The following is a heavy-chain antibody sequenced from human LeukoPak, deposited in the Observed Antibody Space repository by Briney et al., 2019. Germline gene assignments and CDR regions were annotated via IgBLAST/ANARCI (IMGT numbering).Heavy chain of an antibody. D-gene: IGHD3-16*02. Sequence: PSETLSLTCAVNGGSFSGYYWSWIRQPPGKGLEWIGEIYHSGSTNYNPSLKSRVTISVDTSKNQFSLKLSSVTAADTAVYYYARAGESYYFDYWGQGTLVTVSS. CDR3: ARAGESYYFDY. CDR2: IYHSGST. V-gene: IGHV4-34*01. CDR1: GGSFSGYY. J-gene: IGHJ4*02.